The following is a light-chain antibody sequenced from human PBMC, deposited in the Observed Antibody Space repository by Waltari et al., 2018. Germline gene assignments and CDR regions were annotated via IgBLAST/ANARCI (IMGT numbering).Light chain of an antibody. V-gene: IGKV3-11*01. CDR3: QQRSHLPPLT. J-gene: IGKJ4*01. CDR1: QSVNNY. Sequence: PGERATLSCRPSQSVNNYLAWYQQKPGQAPRLLIFDASKRATGIPARFSGSGSGTDFTLTISSLEPKDSAVYFCQQRSHLPPLTFGGGTKVEIK. CDR2: DAS.